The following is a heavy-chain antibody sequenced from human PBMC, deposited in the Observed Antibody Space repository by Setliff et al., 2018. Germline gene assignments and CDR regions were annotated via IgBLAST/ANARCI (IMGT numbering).Heavy chain of an antibody. Sequence: ASVKVSCKASGYTFIDYGISWVRQAPGQGLEWMGTINPSGGSTSYAQKFQGRVTMTRDTSTSTVYMELSSLRSEDTAVYYCARPLSLCGGECNSHWFDPWGQGTLVTVSS. J-gene: IGHJ5*02. V-gene: IGHV1-46*01. CDR1: GYTFIDYG. CDR2: INPSGGST. CDR3: ARPLSLCGGECNSHWFDP. D-gene: IGHD2-21*01.